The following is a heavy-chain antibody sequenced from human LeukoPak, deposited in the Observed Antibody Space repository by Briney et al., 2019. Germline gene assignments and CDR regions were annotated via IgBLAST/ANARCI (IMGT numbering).Heavy chain of an antibody. J-gene: IGHJ5*02. CDR2: INHSGST. Sequence: PSETLSLTCAVYGGSFSGYYWSWIRQPPGKGLEWIGGINHSGSTNYNPSLKSRVTISVDTSKNQFSLKLSSVTAADTAVYYCARERNWFDPWGQGTLVTVSS. V-gene: IGHV4-34*01. CDR3: ARERNWFDP. D-gene: IGHD1-1*01. CDR1: GGSFSGYY.